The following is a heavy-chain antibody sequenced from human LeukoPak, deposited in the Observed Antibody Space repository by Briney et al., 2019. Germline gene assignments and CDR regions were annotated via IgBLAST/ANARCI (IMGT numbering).Heavy chain of an antibody. CDR3: ARGKRTRYYYDSSGYPDY. CDR2: INHSGST. Sequence: PSETLSLTCAVYGGSFSGYYWSWIRQPPGKGLEWLGEINHSGSTNYNPSLKSRVTISVDTSKNQFSLKLSSVTAAHTAVYYCARGKRTRYYYDSSGYPDYWGQGTLVTVSS. CDR1: GGSFSGYY. D-gene: IGHD3-22*01. V-gene: IGHV4-34*01. J-gene: IGHJ4*02.